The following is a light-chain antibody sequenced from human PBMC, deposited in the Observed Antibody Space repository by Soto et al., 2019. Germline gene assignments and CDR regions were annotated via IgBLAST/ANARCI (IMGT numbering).Light chain of an antibody. V-gene: IGLV2-14*03. CDR3: SSFATTSTVV. Sequence: QSALTQPASVSGSPGQSTTISCTGTTSDVGASTYVCWYQQHPGQAPKLIIYDVTKRPSGASPRFSGSKSGNTASLTISGLQAEDEADYYCSSFATTSTVVFGGGTKLTVL. CDR2: DVT. J-gene: IGLJ2*01. CDR1: TSDVGASTY.